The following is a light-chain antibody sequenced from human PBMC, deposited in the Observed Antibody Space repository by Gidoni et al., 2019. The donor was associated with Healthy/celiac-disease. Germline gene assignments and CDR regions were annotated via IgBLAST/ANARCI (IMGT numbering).Light chain of an antibody. CDR1: QSFSSSY. Sequence: EVVLTQSPGTLSLSPGERATLSCRASQSFSSSYLAWYQQKPGQAPRLLIYGASSRATGIPDRCSGRGSGKDFTLTISRLEPEDFAVYYCQQYGNSPLTFGGGTKVEI. V-gene: IGKV3-20*01. CDR3: QQYGNSPLT. CDR2: GAS. J-gene: IGKJ4*01.